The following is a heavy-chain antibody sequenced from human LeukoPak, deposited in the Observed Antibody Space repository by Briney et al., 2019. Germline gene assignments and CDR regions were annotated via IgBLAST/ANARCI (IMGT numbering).Heavy chain of an antibody. Sequence: GESLKISCKGSGYRFTSYWIVWVRQMPGKGLELMGIIYPGDSDTRYSPSFQGQVTISADKSISTAYLQWSSLKASDTAMYYCARHRHFDYYDSSGYYYAFDIWGQGTMVTVSS. CDR3: ARHRHFDYYDSSGYYYAFDI. D-gene: IGHD3-22*01. CDR2: IYPGDSDT. J-gene: IGHJ3*02. V-gene: IGHV5-51*01. CDR1: GYRFTSYW.